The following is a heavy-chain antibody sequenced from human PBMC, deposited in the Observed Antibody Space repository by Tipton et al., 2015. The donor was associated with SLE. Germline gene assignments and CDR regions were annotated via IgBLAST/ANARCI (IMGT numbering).Heavy chain of an antibody. CDR2: INHRGGT. V-gene: IGHV4-34*01. Sequence: GLVKPSETLSLTCAVYGGSFSGYYWSWIRQPPGKGLKWIGEINHRGGTNYNPSLKSRVTISVDTSKSQFSLQLSSVTAADTAVYYCTRHWYSYGSPFDSWGQGTLVTVSS. CDR1: GGSFSGYY. D-gene: IGHD5-18*01. CDR3: TRHWYSYGSPFDS. J-gene: IGHJ4*02.